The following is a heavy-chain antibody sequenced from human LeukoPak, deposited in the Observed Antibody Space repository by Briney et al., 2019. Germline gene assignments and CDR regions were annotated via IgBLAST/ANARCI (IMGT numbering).Heavy chain of an antibody. D-gene: IGHD4-17*01. Sequence: SQTLSLTCTVSGCSISSGGYYWNWIRQHPGKGLEWIGYIYYSGSTYYNPSLKSRVTISVDTSKNQFSLKLSSVTAADTAVYYCARGLTTVTFPDAFDIWGQGTMVTVSS. V-gene: IGHV4-31*03. CDR1: GCSISSGGYY. CDR3: ARGLTTVTFPDAFDI. J-gene: IGHJ3*02. CDR2: IYYSGST.